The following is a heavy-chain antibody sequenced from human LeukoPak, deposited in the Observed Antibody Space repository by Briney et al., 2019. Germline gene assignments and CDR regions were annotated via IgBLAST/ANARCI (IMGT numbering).Heavy chain of an antibody. Sequence: SETLSLTCAVYGGSFSSYYWSWIRQPPGKGLEWIGEINHSGSTNYNPSLKIRGTISVYTSKNQFSLKLSSVTAADTAVYYCARVATVRTRPVIDYWGQGTLVTVSS. V-gene: IGHV4-34*01. D-gene: IGHD4-17*01. CDR1: GGSFSSYY. J-gene: IGHJ4*02. CDR3: ARVATVRTRPVIDY. CDR2: INHSGST.